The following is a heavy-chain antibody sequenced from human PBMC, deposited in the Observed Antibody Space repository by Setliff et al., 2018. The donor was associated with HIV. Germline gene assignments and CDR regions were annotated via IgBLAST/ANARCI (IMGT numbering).Heavy chain of an antibody. D-gene: IGHD3-22*01. J-gene: IGHJ3*02. CDR1: GFTFSSYD. V-gene: IGHV3-13*01. CDR2: IGTAGDT. Sequence: PGGSLRLSCAASGFTFSSYDMHWVRQATGKGLEWVSAIGTAGDTYYPGSVKGRFTISRDNAKNSLYLQMNSLRAEDTAVYYCATLYYDSSGYYPVAFDIWGQGTMVT. CDR3: ATLYYDSSGYYPVAFDI.